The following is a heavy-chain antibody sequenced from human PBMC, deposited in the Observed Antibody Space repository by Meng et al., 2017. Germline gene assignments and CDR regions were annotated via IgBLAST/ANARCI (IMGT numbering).Heavy chain of an antibody. CDR1: ECAFTSYY. CDR3: ARGGNVRDGCNY. V-gene: IGHV1-46*01. Sequence: QVERWQLGGEVKRPGSSVKVSCKASECAFTSYYMHWVRQAPGQGLEWMGIINPSGCSTSYAQKFQGRVTMTRDTSTSTVYMELSSLRSEATAVYYCARGGNVRDGCNYWGQGTLVTVSS. J-gene: IGHJ4*02. D-gene: IGHD5-24*01. CDR2: INPSGCST.